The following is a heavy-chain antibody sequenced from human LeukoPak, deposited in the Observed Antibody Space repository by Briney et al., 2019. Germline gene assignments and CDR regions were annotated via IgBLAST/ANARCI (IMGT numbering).Heavy chain of an antibody. CDR2: IIPILGIA. V-gene: IGHV1-69*04. D-gene: IGHD1-26*01. CDR3: ARRSWGAWFDP. Sequence: GASVKVSCKASGGTFSSYAISWVRQAPGQGLEWMGRIIPILGIANYAQKFQGRVTITADKSTSTAYMELSSLRSEDTAVYYCARRSWGAWFDPWGQGTLVTVSS. J-gene: IGHJ5*02. CDR1: GGTFSSYA.